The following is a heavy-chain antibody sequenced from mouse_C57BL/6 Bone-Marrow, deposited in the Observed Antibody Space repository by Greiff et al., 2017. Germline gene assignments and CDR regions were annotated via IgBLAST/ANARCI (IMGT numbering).Heavy chain of an antibody. D-gene: IGHD1-1*01. CDR1: GYTFTSYG. CDR3: AIYYYGRGAWFAY. J-gene: IGHJ3*01. V-gene: IGHV1-81*01. Sequence: VQLQQSGAELARPGASVKLSCKASGYTFTSYGISWVKQRTGQGLEWIGEIYPRSGNTYYNVKFKGKATLTADKSSSTAYMELRSLTSEDSAVYVCAIYYYGRGAWFAYWGQGTLVTVSA. CDR2: IYPRSGNT.